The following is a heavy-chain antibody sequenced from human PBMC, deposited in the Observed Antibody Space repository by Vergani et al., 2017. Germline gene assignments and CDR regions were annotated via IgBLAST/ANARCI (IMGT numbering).Heavy chain of an antibody. Sequence: QVQLAESGPGLVKPSETLSLTCTVSGGSFNTYYWSWVRQRPGMGLDWIGYIYYSGTTYYNPSLESRLTISLDTSENHLSLKLTSVTAADTAVYYCARQKDYYMDVWGKGP. V-gene: IGHV4-59*06. CDR1: GGSFNTYY. J-gene: IGHJ6*03. CDR2: IYYSGTT. CDR3: ARQKDYYMDV.